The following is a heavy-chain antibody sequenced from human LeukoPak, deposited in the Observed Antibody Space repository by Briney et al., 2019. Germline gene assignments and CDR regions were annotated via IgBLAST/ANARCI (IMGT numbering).Heavy chain of an antibody. CDR1: GGSISSSNYY. J-gene: IGHJ4*02. V-gene: IGHV4-39*07. CDR3: ARELRYCSGSSCQSGDY. D-gene: IGHD2-15*01. Sequence: SETLSLTCTVSGGSISSSNYYWGWIRQPPGKGLEWIGTIYYNGATYYNPSLKSRVTMSVDTSKNQFSLKLTSVTAADTAVYYCARELRYCSGSSCQSGDYWGQGTLVTVSS. CDR2: IYYNGAT.